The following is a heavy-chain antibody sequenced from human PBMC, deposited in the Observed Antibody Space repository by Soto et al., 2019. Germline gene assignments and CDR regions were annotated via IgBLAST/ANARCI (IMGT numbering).Heavy chain of an antibody. CDR3: TRGAGAPWVRFHS. J-gene: IGHJ4*02. V-gene: IGHV4-38-2*01. CDR1: GYSITSGFY. Sequence: PSETLSLTCGVSGYSITSGFYWGWVRQSPGKGLEWIGSISYSAKTFYNPSLASRLSIAVDTSMNQFSLRLASVTAADTALYYCTRGAGAPWVRFHSCGQGTMVTVSS. D-gene: IGHD3-22*01. CDR2: ISYSAKT.